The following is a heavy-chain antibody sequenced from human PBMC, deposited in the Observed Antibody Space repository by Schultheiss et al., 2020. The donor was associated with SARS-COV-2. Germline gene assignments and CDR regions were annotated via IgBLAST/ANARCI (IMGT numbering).Heavy chain of an antibody. CDR1: GGSFSGYY. CDR3: ARGVLSYGMDV. D-gene: IGHD2-8*02. CDR2: IYYSGST. Sequence: GSLRLSCAVYGGSFSGYYWSWIRQAPGKGLEWIGYIYYSGSTNYNPSLKSRVTISVDTSKNQFSLKLSSVTAADTAVYYCARGVLSYGMDVWGQGTTVTVSS. V-gene: IGHV4-59*01. J-gene: IGHJ6*02.